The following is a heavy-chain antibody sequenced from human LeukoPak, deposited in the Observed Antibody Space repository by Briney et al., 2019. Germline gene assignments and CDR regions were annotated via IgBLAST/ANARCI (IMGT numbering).Heavy chain of an antibody. Sequence: SETLSLTCAVYGGSFSDTYWTWIRQPPGKGLEWIGEINHSGSTKYNPSLKRRVTISVDTSKNQSSLKLNSATAADTAMYYCARGHYDSTGYYFRGIEYWGQGTLVSVSS. J-gene: IGHJ4*02. V-gene: IGHV4-34*01. CDR3: ARGHYDSTGYYFRGIEY. CDR1: GGSFSDTY. D-gene: IGHD3-22*01. CDR2: INHSGST.